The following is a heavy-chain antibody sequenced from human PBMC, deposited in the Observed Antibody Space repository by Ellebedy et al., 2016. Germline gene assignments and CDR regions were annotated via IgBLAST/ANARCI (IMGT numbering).Heavy chain of an antibody. D-gene: IGHD1-7*01. J-gene: IGHJ4*02. Sequence: SETLSLXCTVSAYSISSGNYWAWIRQPPGKGLEWIGYIYHSGSTYYNPSLKSRITISLDRSKNQFSLKLSSVTAADTAVYYCARGSRLTGTRCSDYWGQGTLVSVSS. CDR1: AYSISSGNY. CDR3: ARGSRLTGTRCSDY. CDR2: IYHSGST. V-gene: IGHV4-38-2*02.